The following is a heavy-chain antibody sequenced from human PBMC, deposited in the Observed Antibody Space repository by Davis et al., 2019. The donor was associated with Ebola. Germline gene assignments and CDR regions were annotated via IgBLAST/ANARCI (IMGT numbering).Heavy chain of an antibody. CDR2: ISAYNGNT. CDR1: GYTFTSYG. V-gene: IGHV1-18*04. J-gene: IGHJ4*02. Sequence: ASVKVSCKASGYTFTSYGISWVRQAPGQGLEWMGWISAYNGNTNYAQKLQGRVTMTTDTSESTAYMEVGSLRSDDTAVYYCARELGGVAAQSDGDYWGQGTLVTVSS. D-gene: IGHD6-6*01. CDR3: ARELGGVAAQSDGDY.